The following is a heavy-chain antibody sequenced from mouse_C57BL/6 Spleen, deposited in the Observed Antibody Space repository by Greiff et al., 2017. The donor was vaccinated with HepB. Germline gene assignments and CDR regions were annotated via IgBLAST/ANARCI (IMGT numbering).Heavy chain of an antibody. J-gene: IGHJ1*03. CDR2: ISYDGSN. Sequence: ESGPGLVKPSQSLSLTCSVTGYSITSGYYWNWIRQFPGNKLEWMGYISYDGSNNYNPSLKNRISITRDTSKNQFFLKLNSVTTEDTATYYCARGTVVDWCFDVWGTGTTVTVSS. CDR3: ARGTVVDWCFDV. V-gene: IGHV3-6*01. D-gene: IGHD1-1*01. CDR1: GYSITSGYY.